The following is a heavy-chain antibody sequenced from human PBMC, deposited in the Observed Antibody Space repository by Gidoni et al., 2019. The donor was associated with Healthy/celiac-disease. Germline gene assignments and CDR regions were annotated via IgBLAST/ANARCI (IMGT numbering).Heavy chain of an antibody. Sequence: QVQLVESGGGVVQPGRSLRLSCEASGFTFSSYAMPWVRQAPGKGLEWVAVISYDGSNKYYADSVKGRFTISRDNSKNTLYLQMNSLRAEDTAVYYCARDRVTYYYGSGSYAELIYWGQGTLVTVSS. D-gene: IGHD3-10*01. V-gene: IGHV3-30-3*01. CDR3: ARDRVTYYYGSGSYAELIY. CDR1: GFTFSSYA. CDR2: ISYDGSNK. J-gene: IGHJ4*02.